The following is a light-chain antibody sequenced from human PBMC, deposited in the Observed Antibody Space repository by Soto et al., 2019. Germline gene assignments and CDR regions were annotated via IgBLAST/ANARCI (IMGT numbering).Light chain of an antibody. Sequence: QSVLTQPPSASGSPGQSVTISCTGTSSDVGGYNYVSWYQQHPGRAPKLMIYEVSKRPSGVPDRFSGSKSGNTASLTVSGLQAEYEANYKCSTETGSNNLKDVGTGTKVPVL. CDR1: SSDVGGYNY. J-gene: IGLJ1*01. V-gene: IGLV2-8*01. CDR2: EVS. CDR3: STETGSNNLKD.